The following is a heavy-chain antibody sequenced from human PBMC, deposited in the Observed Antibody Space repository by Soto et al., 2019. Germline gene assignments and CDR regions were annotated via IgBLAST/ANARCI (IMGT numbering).Heavy chain of an antibody. D-gene: IGHD6-19*01. CDR1: GGSISSGGYY. CDR2: IYYSGST. J-gene: IGHJ4*02. CDR3: ARILPVAGTGAVDY. V-gene: IGHV4-31*03. Sequence: QVQLQESGPGLVKPSQTLSLTCTVSGGSISSGGYYWSWIRQHPGKGLEWIGYIYYSGSTYYNPSLKSRVTISVDTSKNQFSLKLSSVTAADTAVYYCARILPVAGTGAVDYWGQGTLVTVSS.